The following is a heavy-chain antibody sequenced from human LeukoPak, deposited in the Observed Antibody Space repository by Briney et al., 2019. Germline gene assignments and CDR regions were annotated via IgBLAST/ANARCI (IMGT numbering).Heavy chain of an antibody. V-gene: IGHV1-2*06. D-gene: IGHD2-15*01. J-gene: IGHJ5*02. Sequence: ASVKVSCKASGYTFTGYYMHWVRQAPGQGLELMGRINPNSGFTNYAQKFQDRVTMTRDTSINTAYIELSRLRSDDTAVYYCARVAERYCSDGSSYGNWFDPWGQGTLVTVSS. CDR2: INPNSGFT. CDR3: ARVAERYCSDGSSYGNWFDP. CDR1: GYTFTGYY.